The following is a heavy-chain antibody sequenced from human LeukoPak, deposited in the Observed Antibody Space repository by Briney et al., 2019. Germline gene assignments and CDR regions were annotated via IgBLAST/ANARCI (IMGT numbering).Heavy chain of an antibody. CDR1: GFTFSSYA. V-gene: IGHV3-23*01. J-gene: IGHJ3*02. Sequence: GGSLRLFCAASGFTFSSYAMTWVRQGPGKGLEWVSDISGGGGSTYYADSVKGRFTISRDNSKNTLYLQMHSLRAEDTAVYHCAIYGGSGTNAFDMWGQGTMVTVSS. CDR3: AIYGGSGTNAFDM. CDR2: ISGGGGST. D-gene: IGHD5-12*01.